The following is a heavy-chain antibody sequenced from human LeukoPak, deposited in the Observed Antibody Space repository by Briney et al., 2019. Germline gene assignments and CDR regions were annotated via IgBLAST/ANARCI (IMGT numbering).Heavy chain of an antibody. V-gene: IGHV3-30*03. J-gene: IGHJ4*02. CDR2: ISYDGSNK. CDR3: ATSAFDY. CDR1: GFTFSSYG. Sequence: HPGGSLRLSCAASGFTFSSYGMHWVRQAPGKGLEWVAVISYDGSNKYYADSVKGRFTISRDNAKNSLYLQMNSLRAEDTAVYYCATSAFDYWGQGTLVTVSS.